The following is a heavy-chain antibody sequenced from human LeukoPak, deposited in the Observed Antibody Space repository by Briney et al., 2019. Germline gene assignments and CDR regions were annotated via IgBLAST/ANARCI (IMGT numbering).Heavy chain of an antibody. V-gene: IGHV4-34*01. CDR1: GGSFSGYY. CDR2: INHSGST. J-gene: IGHJ3*02. CDR3: ARPDLRAFDI. Sequence: SETLSLTCAVYGGSFSGYYWSWIRQPPGKGLEWIGEINHSGSTNYNPSLKSRVTISVDTSKNQFSLKLSSVTAADTAVYYCARPDLRAFDIWGQGTMVTVSS.